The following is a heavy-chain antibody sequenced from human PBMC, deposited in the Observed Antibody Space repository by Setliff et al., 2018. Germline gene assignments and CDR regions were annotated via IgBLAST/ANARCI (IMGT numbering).Heavy chain of an antibody. CDR3: TTYCDSTTCALDY. V-gene: IGHV3-49*04. Sequence: GGSLRLSCAASAFSFSTYAMNWVRHTPGKGLEWVGYIRSKAYGETTEYAASVEDRFTISRDDPKNTAYLQMNSLKTDDTGVYYCTTYCDSTTCALDYWGQGILVTVSS. D-gene: IGHD2-2*01. CDR1: AFSFSTYA. CDR2: IRSKAYGETT. J-gene: IGHJ4*02.